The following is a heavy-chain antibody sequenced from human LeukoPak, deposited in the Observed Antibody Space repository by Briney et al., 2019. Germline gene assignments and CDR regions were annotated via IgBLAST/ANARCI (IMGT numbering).Heavy chain of an antibody. CDR2: IYYSGST. D-gene: IGHD3-16*01. V-gene: IGHV4-59*01. J-gene: IGHJ3*02. Sequence: SETLSLTCSVSGGSISSYYWGWIRQPPGKGLEWIGNIYYSGSTNDNPSLKTRVTISVDTSKNQFSLQLSSVTAADTAVYYCARANTNNDAFDIWGRGTLVTVSS. CDR1: GGSISSYY. CDR3: ARANTNNDAFDI.